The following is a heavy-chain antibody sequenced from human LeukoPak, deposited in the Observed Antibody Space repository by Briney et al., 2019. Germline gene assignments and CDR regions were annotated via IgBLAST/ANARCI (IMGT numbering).Heavy chain of an antibody. D-gene: IGHD6-19*01. CDR2: MYTSGST. Sequence: SQTLSLTCTVSGGSISSGGYFWSWIRQPAGKGLEWIGRMYTSGSTNFNPSLRSRVTISVDTSKNQLSLKLSSVTAADTAVYYCAKDGAPYSTGWYYWGQGTLVTVSS. J-gene: IGHJ4*02. CDR1: GGSISSGGYF. CDR3: AKDGAPYSTGWYY. V-gene: IGHV4-61*02.